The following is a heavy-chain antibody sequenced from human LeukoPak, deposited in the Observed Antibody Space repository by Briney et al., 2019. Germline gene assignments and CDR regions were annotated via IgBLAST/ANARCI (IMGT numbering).Heavy chain of an antibody. CDR2: MNPNSGNT. CDR3: ARGPISRGRWLQRRLDY. CDR1: GYTFTSYD. J-gene: IGHJ4*02. D-gene: IGHD5-24*01. Sequence: ASVKVSCKASGYTFTSYDINWVRQATGQGLEWMGWMNPNSGNTGYAQKFQGRVTMTRNTSISTAYMELSSLRSEDTAVYYYARGPISRGRWLQRRLDYWGRGTLVTVSS. V-gene: IGHV1-8*01.